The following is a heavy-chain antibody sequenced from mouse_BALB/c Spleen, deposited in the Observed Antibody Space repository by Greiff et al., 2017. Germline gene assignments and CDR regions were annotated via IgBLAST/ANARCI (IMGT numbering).Heavy chain of an antibody. Sequence: EVQLMESGPGLVKPSQSLSLTCTVTGYSITSDYAWNWIRQFPGNKLEWMGYISYSGSTSYNQSLKSRISITRDTSKNQVFLQLNSVTTEDTATYYWASRWLLRYWYFDVWGAGTTVTVSS. CDR2: ISYSGST. CDR1: GYSITSDYA. V-gene: IGHV3-2*02. D-gene: IGHD2-3*01. CDR3: ASRWLLRYWYFDV. J-gene: IGHJ1*01.